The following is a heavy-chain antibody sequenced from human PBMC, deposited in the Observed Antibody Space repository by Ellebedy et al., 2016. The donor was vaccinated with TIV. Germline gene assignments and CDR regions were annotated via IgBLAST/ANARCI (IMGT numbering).Heavy chain of an antibody. CDR1: GYTFSSCG. CDR2: ISVYNGDT. Sequence: ASVKVSCKASGYTFSSCGLSWVRQAPGQGLEWKGWISVYNGDTNYSQTFQGRFTMTADQSTNHAHMEMRSLRSDDTAVYYCARDLRGQWLPGGGWFDPWGQGTLVTVSS. J-gene: IGHJ5*02. CDR3: ARDLRGQWLPGGGWFDP. D-gene: IGHD6-19*01. V-gene: IGHV1-18*04.